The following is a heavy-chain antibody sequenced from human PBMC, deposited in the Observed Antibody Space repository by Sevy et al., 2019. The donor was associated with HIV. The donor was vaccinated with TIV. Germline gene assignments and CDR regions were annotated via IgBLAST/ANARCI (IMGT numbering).Heavy chain of an antibody. J-gene: IGHJ4*02. V-gene: IGHV3-21*01. Sequence: GGSLRLSCAASGFTFSDYALSWVRQAPGMGLEWVSSIRGTGETYYRDSVKGRFTISRDNAKNSLYLQMNSLRAEDTAVYYCARDGGYWGQGTLVTVSS. D-gene: IGHD3-16*01. CDR1: GFTFSDYA. CDR3: ARDGGY. CDR2: IRGTGET.